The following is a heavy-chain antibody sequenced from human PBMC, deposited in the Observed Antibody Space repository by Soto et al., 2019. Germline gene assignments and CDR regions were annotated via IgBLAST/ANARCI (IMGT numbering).Heavy chain of an antibody. CDR2: ISGSGGST. J-gene: IGHJ4*02. CDR3: AKAQGRYCSSTSCSQLYFDY. CDR1: GFTFSSYA. V-gene: IGHV3-23*01. Sequence: TGGSLRLSCAASGFTFSSYAMSWVRQAPGKGLEWVSAISGSGGSTYYADSVKGRFTISRDNSKNTLYLQMNSLRAEDTAVYYCAKAQGRYCSSTSCSQLYFDYWGQGTLVTVSS. D-gene: IGHD2-2*01.